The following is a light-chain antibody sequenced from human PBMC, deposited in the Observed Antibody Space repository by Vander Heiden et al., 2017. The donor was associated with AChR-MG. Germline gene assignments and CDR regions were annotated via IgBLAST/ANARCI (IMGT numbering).Light chain of an antibody. V-gene: IGLV2-8*01. CDR2: EVN. J-gene: IGLJ2*01. CDR1: SSDVGGFNY. CDR3: SAYAGSNTVV. Sequence: QPPSASGSPGPSVTISCTGTSSDVGGFNYVSWYQQHPGKAPKLILFEVNKRPAGVSGRFSGSKSGNTASLTVSGLQAEEDSDYYCSAYAGSNTVVFGGGTKLTVL.